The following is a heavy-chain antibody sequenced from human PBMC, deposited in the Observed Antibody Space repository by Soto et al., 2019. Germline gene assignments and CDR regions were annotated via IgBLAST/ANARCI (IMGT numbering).Heavy chain of an antibody. Sequence: GGSLRLSCAASGFTFSSYGMHWVRQAPGKGLEWVALIWFDGSDKYYTESVKGRFTISRDNSKSTLYLQMNSLRAEDTAVYYCARLYCSASSCYSVGAFDIRHQRTMVTVSS. V-gene: IGHV3-33*01. J-gene: IGHJ3*02. CDR3: ARLYCSASSCYSVGAFDI. CDR2: IWFDGSDK. CDR1: GFTFSSYG. D-gene: IGHD2-15*01.